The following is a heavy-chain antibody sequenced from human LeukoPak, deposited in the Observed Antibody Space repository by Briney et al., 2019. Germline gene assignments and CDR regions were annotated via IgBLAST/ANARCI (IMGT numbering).Heavy chain of an antibody. CDR2: INHSGST. J-gene: IGHJ5*02. Sequence: SETLSLTCAVYGGSFSGYYWSWLRQPPGKGLEWIGEINHSGSTNYNPSLKSRVTISVDTSKNQFSLKLSSVTAADTAVYYCARVEIVVVPAAIYNWFDPWGQGTLVTVSS. V-gene: IGHV4-34*01. CDR1: GGSFSGYY. CDR3: ARVEIVVVPAAIYNWFDP. D-gene: IGHD2-2*01.